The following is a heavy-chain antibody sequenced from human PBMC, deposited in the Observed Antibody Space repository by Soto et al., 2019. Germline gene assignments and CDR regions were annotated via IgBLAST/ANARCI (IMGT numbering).Heavy chain of an antibody. V-gene: IGHV3-23*01. CDR2: ISGSGGST. Sequence: PGGSLRRSWAASGFTFSSYAMSWVRQAPGKGLEWVSAISGSGGSTYYADSVKGRFTISRDNSKNTLYLQMNSLRAEDTALYYCTRTLFIAARGVEPVDYWGQGA. D-gene: IGHD6-6*01. CDR1: GFTFSSYA. CDR3: TRTLFIAARGVEPVDY. J-gene: IGHJ4*02.